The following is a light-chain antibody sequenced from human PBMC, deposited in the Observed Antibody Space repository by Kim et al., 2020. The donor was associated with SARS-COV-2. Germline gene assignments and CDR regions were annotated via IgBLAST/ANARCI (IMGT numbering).Light chain of an antibody. CDR3: QQYYSDPT. V-gene: IGKV4-1*01. CDR2: WAS. J-gene: IGKJ2*01. Sequence: ETATINCRASQSVMDYSTHRTYVAWYQHKPGQPPKLLIYWASARQSGVPDRFSGSGSGTDFTLTISSLRAEDVAVYHCQQYYSDPTFGQGTKLEI. CDR1: QSVMDYSTHRTY.